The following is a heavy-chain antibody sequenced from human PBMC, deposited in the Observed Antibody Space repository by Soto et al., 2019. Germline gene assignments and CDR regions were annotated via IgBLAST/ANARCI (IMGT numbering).Heavy chain of an antibody. CDR2: INPNSGGT. J-gene: IGHJ4*02. Sequence: ASVKVSCKASGYTFTGYYMHWVRKAPGQGLEWMGWINPNSGGTNYAQKFQGWVTMTRDTSISTAYMELSRLRSDDTAVYYCASWGPYDSSGYYWGDDYWGQGTLVTVSS. CDR3: ASWGPYDSSGYYWGDDY. D-gene: IGHD3-22*01. V-gene: IGHV1-2*04. CDR1: GYTFTGYY.